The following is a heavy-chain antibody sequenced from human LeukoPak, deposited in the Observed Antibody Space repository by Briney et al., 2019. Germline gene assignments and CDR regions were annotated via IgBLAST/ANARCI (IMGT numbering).Heavy chain of an antibody. Sequence: GGPLKFSGPASGLTFIHYAFHGFGRPPGGGREGGAVISHDGDNKYYGDSVKGRFTISRDNSKNTLYLQMNSLRPEDTAVYYCAREVGRSGGYYFDYWGQGTLVTVSS. CDR2: ISHDGDNK. J-gene: IGHJ4*02. V-gene: IGHV3-30-3*01. CDR3: AREVGRSGGYYFDY. CDR1: GLTFIHYA. D-gene: IGHD3-10*01.